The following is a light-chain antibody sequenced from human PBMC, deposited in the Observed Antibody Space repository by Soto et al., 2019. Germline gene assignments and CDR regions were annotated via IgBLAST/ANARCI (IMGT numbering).Light chain of an antibody. CDR3: QQYNNWPPIT. CDR1: QSISSS. CDR2: GAS. Sequence: EIVMTQSPATLSVSPGESSTLSCMPSQSISSSKLAWYRQNPGQATRLLMYGASNRATGIPARFSGSGSGTDFTLTISRLEPEDLAVYYCQQYNNWPPITFGQVGRLEI. V-gene: IGKV3-15*01. J-gene: IGKJ5*01.